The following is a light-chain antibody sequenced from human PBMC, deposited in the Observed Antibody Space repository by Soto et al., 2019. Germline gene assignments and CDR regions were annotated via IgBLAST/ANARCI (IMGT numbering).Light chain of an antibody. J-gene: IGLJ2*01. Sequence: QSVVTQPPSVSGAPGQRVTISCTGTSSNIGAGYDVHWYHQFPGTAPKLLIYGNNNRPSGVTDRFSGSKSGTSASLDLTGFRAEDEADSYCQCFENRLGSVVFGGGTKVTVL. V-gene: IGLV1-40*01. CDR3: QCFENRLGSVV. CDR2: GNN. CDR1: SSNIGAGYD.